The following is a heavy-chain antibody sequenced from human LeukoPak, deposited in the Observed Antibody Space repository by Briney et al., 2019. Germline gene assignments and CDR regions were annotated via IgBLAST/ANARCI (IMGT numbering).Heavy chain of an antibody. V-gene: IGHV3-21*01. CDR2: ISSSSSYI. CDR3: ARDLRKGSSSSHFDY. Sequence: PGGSLRLSCAASGFTFSSYAMSWVRQAPGKGLEWVSSISSSSSYIYYADSVKGRFTISRDNAKNSLYLQMNSLRAEDTAVYYCARDLRKGSSSSHFDYWGQGTLVTVSS. CDR1: GFTFSSYA. J-gene: IGHJ4*02. D-gene: IGHD6-13*01.